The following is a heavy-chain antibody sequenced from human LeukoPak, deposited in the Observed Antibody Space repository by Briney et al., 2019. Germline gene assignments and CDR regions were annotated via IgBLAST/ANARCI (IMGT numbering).Heavy chain of an antibody. J-gene: IGHJ3*01. CDR2: MHSSGSA. D-gene: IGHD2-15*01. Sequence: SETLSLTCTVSGGSISSGSYYWSWIRQSPGRGLEWIGYMHSSGSANYNPSLKSRVTISLDTSKNQVSLNLTSVTPADTAVYYCARDPAAHFWGQGTTVIVSS. CDR1: GGSISSGSYY. CDR3: ARDPAAHF. V-gene: IGHV4-61*01.